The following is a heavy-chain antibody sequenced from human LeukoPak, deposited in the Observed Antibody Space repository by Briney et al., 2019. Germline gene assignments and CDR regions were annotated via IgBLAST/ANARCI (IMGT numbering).Heavy chain of an antibody. D-gene: IGHD1-26*01. J-gene: IGHJ4*02. CDR1: EFTFSSYS. V-gene: IGHV3-21*01. CDR2: ISGSSSNI. CDR3: ARRGYHDYSGFDY. Sequence: PGGSLRLSCAGSEFTFSSYSMHWVRQAPGKGLEWVSSISGSSSNIYYADSVKGRFTISRDNSKNSLYLQMKSLRAEDTALYYCARRGYHDYSGFDYWGQGTLVTVSS.